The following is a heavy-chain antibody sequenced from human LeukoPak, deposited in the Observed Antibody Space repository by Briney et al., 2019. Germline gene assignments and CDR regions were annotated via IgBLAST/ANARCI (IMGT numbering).Heavy chain of an antibody. CDR2: ISDSGKTR. J-gene: IGHJ5*02. CDR3: ARDYSGWSLDP. D-gene: IGHD5-12*01. V-gene: IGHV3-48*03. Sequence: GSLRLSCAASGFTFSSYEMNWVRQAPGKGLEWVSYISDSGKTRYYADSVKGRFTISRDNAKNSLYLQMNSLRGEDTAVYYCARDYSGWSLDPWGQGTLVTVSS. CDR1: GFTFSSYE.